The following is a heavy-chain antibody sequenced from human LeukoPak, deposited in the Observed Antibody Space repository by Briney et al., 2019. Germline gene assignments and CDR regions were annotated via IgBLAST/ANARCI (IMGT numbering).Heavy chain of an antibody. D-gene: IGHD6-13*01. CDR3: ARGMGSSSWYLAFDI. Sequence: SVKVSCKASGGTFSSYAISWVRQAPGQGLEWMGGIIPIFGTANYAQKFQGRVTITTDESTSTAYMELSSLRSEDTAVYYCARGMGSSSWYLAFDIWGQGTMVTVSS. V-gene: IGHV1-69*05. CDR1: GGTFSSYA. J-gene: IGHJ3*02. CDR2: IIPIFGTA.